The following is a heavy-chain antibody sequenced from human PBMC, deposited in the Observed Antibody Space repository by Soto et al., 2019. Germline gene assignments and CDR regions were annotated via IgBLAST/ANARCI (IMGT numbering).Heavy chain of an antibody. CDR2: ISSNSAYI. Sequence: GSLLLSCTTSGFTFRRFTMNWVRHPPGKWLEWVSTISSNSAYIYYTDALRGRFTISRDNAKNSLHLQMNSLRAEDTAVYYCTRDAARDSGARGWFDPWGPGTLVTVSS. D-gene: IGHD6-25*01. V-gene: IGHV3-21*01. CDR3: TRDAARDSGARGWFDP. J-gene: IGHJ5*02. CDR1: GFTFRRFT.